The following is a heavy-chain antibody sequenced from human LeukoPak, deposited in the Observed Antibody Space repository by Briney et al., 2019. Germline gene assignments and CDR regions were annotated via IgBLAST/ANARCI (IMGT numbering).Heavy chain of an antibody. CDR1: GRSISSSSYY. CDR3: ARGIGRWLQSDYFDY. Sequence: PSETMSLTCTVSGRSISSSSYYWGWIRQPPGKGLEWIGSIYYSGSTYYNPSLKSRVTISVDTSKNQCSLKLSSVTAADTAVYYCARGIGRWLQSDYFDYWGQGTLVTVSS. J-gene: IGHJ4*02. D-gene: IGHD5-24*01. V-gene: IGHV4-39*07. CDR2: IYYSGST.